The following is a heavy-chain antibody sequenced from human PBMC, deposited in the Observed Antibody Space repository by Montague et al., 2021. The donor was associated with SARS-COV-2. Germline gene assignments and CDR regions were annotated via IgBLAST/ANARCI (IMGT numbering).Heavy chain of an antibody. CDR3: ARHSGRDTIFGVVIIPDAFDI. Sequence: SETLSLTCTVSGGSISSSSHYWGWIRQPPGKGLDWIGSIYYSGSTYYKPSLKSRVTIYVDTSKNQSSLKLSSVTAADTAVYYCARHSGRDTIFGVVIIPDAFDIWGQGTMVTVSS. J-gene: IGHJ3*02. V-gene: IGHV4-39*01. CDR1: GGSISSSSHY. CDR2: IYYSGST. D-gene: IGHD3-3*01.